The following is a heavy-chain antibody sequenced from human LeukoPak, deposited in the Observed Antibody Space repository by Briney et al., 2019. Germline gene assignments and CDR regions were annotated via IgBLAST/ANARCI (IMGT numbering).Heavy chain of an antibody. CDR3: AKTTTGYSSGRFPGWPVDY. CDR2: TFGSGGST. V-gene: IGHV3-23*01. Sequence: GGSLRLSCAASGFTFSSYAMYWVRQAPGKGLEWVSGTFGSGGSTHYADSVKGRFTISRHNSKNTVYLQMNSLRADDTAVYSCAKTTTGYSSGRFPGWPVDYWGQGTLVTVSS. CDR1: GFTFSSYA. J-gene: IGHJ4*02. D-gene: IGHD6-19*01.